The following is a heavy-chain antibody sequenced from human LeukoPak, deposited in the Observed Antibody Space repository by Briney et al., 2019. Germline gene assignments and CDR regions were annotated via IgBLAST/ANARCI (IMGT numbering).Heavy chain of an antibody. CDR3: ARGWRANCGGDCYLSWFDP. CDR1: GFTFSDYW. J-gene: IGHJ5*02. V-gene: IGHV3-74*03. CDR2: IDSDGSST. D-gene: IGHD2-21*02. Sequence: PGGPLRLSCAASGFTFSDYWMHWVRQAPGKGPVWVSHIDSDGSSTTYADSVKGRFTISRDNAKNTLYLQMSSLIAEDTAVYYCARGWRANCGGDCYLSWFDPWGQGTLVTVSS.